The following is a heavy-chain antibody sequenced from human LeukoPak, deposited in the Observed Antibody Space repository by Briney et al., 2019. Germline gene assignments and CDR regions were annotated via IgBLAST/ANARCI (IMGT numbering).Heavy chain of an antibody. CDR3: TNLEAAFPQVLGYCSSTSCYVDY. CDR2: ISGSGGST. D-gene: IGHD2-2*01. J-gene: IGHJ4*02. V-gene: IGHV3-23*01. CDR1: GFTFSSYA. Sequence: GGSLRLSCAASGFTFSSYAMSWVRQAPGKGLEWGSSISGSGGSTYYADSVKGRFTISRDNSKNTLYLQMNSLRAKDTAVYSCTNLEAAFPQVLGYCSSTSCYVDYWGQGTLVTVSS.